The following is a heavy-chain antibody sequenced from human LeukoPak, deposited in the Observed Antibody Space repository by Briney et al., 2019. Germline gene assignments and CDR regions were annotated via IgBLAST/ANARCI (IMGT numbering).Heavy chain of an antibody. CDR3: VRGNVDTAMVTWDY. Sequence: ASVTVSCKASGGTFTSYGISWVRQAPGQGLEWMGWISAYNGNTNYAQKLQGRVTMTTDTSTSTAYMELRSLRSDGTAVYYCVRGNVDTAMVTWDYWGQGTLVTVSS. CDR2: ISAYNGNT. J-gene: IGHJ4*02. CDR1: GGTFTSYG. D-gene: IGHD5-18*01. V-gene: IGHV1-18*01.